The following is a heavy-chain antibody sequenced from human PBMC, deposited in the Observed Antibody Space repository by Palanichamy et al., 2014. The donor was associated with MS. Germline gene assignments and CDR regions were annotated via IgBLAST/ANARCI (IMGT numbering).Heavy chain of an antibody. Sequence: EVQLLESGGGLVQPGGSLRLSCAASGFTFSTYDMSWVRQAPGKGLEWVSAIRGSGGNTYYADSVKGRFTISRDNSRNTLYLQMNSLRAEDTALYYCAKDHPLAGQFLDVWGQGTTVTVSS. CDR1: GFTFSTYD. D-gene: IGHD4-11*01. J-gene: IGHJ6*02. V-gene: IGHV3-23*01. CDR3: AKDHPLAGQFLDV. CDR2: IRGSGGNT.